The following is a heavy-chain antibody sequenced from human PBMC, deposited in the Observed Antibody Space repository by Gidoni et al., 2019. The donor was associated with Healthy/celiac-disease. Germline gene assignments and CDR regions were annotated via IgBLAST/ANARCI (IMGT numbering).Heavy chain of an antibody. D-gene: IGHD1-26*01. CDR3: ARGGAAGAFDI. CDR2: IGTAGDT. J-gene: IGHJ3*02. V-gene: IGHV3-13*04. CDR1: GFTFRSYD. Sequence: EVQLVESGGGWVQPGGGLRRSWAASGFTFRSYDMHWVRQATGKGLEWVSAIGTAGDTYYPGSVKRRFTISRENAKNSLYLQMNSLRAGDTAVYYCARGGAAGAFDIWGQGTMVTVSS.